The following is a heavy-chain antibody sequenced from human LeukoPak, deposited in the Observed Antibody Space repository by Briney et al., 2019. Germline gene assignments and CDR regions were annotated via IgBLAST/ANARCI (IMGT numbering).Heavy chain of an antibody. V-gene: IGHV1-69*05. J-gene: IGHJ4*02. CDR1: GGTFSSYA. CDR2: IIPIFGTA. Sequence: ASVKVSCKASGGTFSSYAISWVRQAPGQGLEWMGGIIPIFGTANYAQKFQGRVTITTDESTSTAYVELSSLRSEDTAVYYCARDRGYCSSTSCPIDYWGQGTLVTVSS. CDR3: ARDRGYCSSTSCPIDY. D-gene: IGHD2-2*01.